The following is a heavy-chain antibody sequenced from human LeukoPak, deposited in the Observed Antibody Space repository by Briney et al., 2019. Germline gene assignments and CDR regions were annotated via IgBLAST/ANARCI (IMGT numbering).Heavy chain of an antibody. V-gene: IGHV4-4*07. J-gene: IGHJ6*02. Sequence: SETLSLTCTVSGGSISSYYWSWIRQPAGKGLEWIGRIYTSGSTNYNPSLKSRVTMSVDTSKNQFSLKLSSVTAADTAVYYCARDHPLYSSSWYGGYYYYYGMDVWGQGTTVTVSS. D-gene: IGHD6-13*01. CDR2: IYTSGST. CDR1: GGSISSYY. CDR3: ARDHPLYSSSWYGGYYYYYGMDV.